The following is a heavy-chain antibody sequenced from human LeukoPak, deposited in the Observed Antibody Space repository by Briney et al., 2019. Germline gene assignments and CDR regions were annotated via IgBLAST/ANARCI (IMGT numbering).Heavy chain of an antibody. Sequence: GGSLRLSCAASGFTFSDYYMSWIRQAPGKGLEWVSGINWNGGSTGYADSVKGRFTISRDNAKNSLYLQMNSLRAEDTALYYCARQRTYYDYVWGSHRPQIFDPWGQGTLVTVSS. CDR1: GFTFSDYY. CDR3: ARQRTYYDYVWGSHRPQIFDP. D-gene: IGHD3-16*02. J-gene: IGHJ5*02. CDR2: INWNGGST. V-gene: IGHV3-20*04.